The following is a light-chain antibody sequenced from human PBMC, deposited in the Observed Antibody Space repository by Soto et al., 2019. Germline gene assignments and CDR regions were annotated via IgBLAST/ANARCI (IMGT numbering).Light chain of an antibody. CDR2: RND. J-gene: IGLJ3*02. CDR3: ATWDDSLSGPV. Sequence: QSVLTQPPSASGTPGQMVTISCSGSRSNIRSNYVYWYQQFPGTAPKLLMYRNDQRPSGVPDRFSGSKSGSSASLAISGLRSEDEADYYCATWDDSLSGPVFGGGTKVTVL. CDR1: RSNIRSNY. V-gene: IGLV1-47*01.